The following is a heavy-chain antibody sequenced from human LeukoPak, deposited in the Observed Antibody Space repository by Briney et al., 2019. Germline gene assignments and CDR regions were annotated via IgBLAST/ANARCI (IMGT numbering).Heavy chain of an antibody. D-gene: IGHD6-19*01. Sequence: GGSLRLSCAASGFTFSSDGVTWVRQAPGKGPEWVSAISSSGGNTYYADSVKGRFTISRDNSKNMLYLQMNGLRAEDTAVYFCAKGKTSSSGWAHFDYWGQGTLVTVSS. CDR1: GFTFSSDG. V-gene: IGHV3-23*01. CDR3: AKGKTSSSGWAHFDY. J-gene: IGHJ4*02. CDR2: ISSSGGNT.